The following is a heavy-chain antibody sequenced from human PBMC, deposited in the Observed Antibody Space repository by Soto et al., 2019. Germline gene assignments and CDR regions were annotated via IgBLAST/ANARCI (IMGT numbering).Heavy chain of an antibody. J-gene: IGHJ4*02. CDR2: INHSGST. CDR3: ARGWWVNQYELRIQNDY. CDR1: GGSFSGYY. D-gene: IGHD2-2*01. Sequence: QVQLQQWGAGLLKPSETLSLTCAVYGGSFSGYYWSWIRQPPGKGLEWIGEINHSGSTNYNPSLKSRVTISVDTSKNQFSLKLSSVTAADTAVYYCARGWWVNQYELRIQNDYWGQGTLVTFSS. V-gene: IGHV4-34*01.